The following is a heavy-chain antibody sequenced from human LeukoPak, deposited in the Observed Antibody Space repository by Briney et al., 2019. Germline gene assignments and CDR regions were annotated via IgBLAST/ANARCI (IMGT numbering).Heavy chain of an antibody. CDR3: AREALDDYYFDC. Sequence: TGGSLRLSCAASGFTFSSYSMNWVRQAPGKGLEWVSSIISSSTYIYYADSVKGRFTISRDNSKNTLYLQMNSLRAEDTAVYYCAREALDDYYFDCWGQGTLVTVSS. V-gene: IGHV3-21*04. D-gene: IGHD1-1*01. J-gene: IGHJ4*02. CDR1: GFTFSSYS. CDR2: IISSSTYI.